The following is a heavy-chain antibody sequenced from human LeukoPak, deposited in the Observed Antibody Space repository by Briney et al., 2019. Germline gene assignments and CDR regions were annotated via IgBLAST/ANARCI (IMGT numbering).Heavy chain of an antibody. CDR2: INHSEST. CDR3: ASLNWGYAPPNDH. V-gene: IGHV4-34*01. D-gene: IGHD7-27*01. Sequence: SETLSLTCAVYGGSFSGYYWSWIPQPPGKGREWMGEINHSESTNYNPSLKSRVTISVDTSKNQFSLKLSSVTAADTAVYYCASLNWGYAPPNDHWGQGTLVTVFS. J-gene: IGHJ5*02. CDR1: GGSFSGYY.